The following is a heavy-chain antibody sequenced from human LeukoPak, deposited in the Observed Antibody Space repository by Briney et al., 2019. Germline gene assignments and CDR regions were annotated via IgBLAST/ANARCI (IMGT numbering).Heavy chain of an antibody. CDR1: GYTFTDYY. V-gene: IGHV1-2*02. CDR2: INSNSGGT. Sequence: RASVKVSCKASGYTFTDYYLHWVRQAPGQGLEWMGWINSNSGGTNYAQKFQGRVTMTRDTSITTAYMELSSLRSDDTAVYYCARDRDYIWGSYRPLSSKPWGQGTLVTVSS. CDR3: ARDRDYIWGSYRPLSSKP. J-gene: IGHJ5*02. D-gene: IGHD3-16*02.